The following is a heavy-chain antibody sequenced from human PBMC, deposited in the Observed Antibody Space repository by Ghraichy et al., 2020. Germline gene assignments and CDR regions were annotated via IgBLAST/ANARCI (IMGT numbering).Heavy chain of an antibody. CDR3: VRDAVPPGLIFDN. CDR1: GFTFRSHW. CDR2: MNQDGSEK. V-gene: IGHV3-7*03. J-gene: IGHJ4*02. Sequence: GGSLRLSCAASGFTFRSHWMNWVRQAPGKGLEWVASMNQDGSEKYYVDSVKGRFSIFRDNAENSLYLQMSSLRVEDTAVYYCVRDAVPPGLIFDNWGQGTLVTVSP. D-gene: IGHD2-2*01.